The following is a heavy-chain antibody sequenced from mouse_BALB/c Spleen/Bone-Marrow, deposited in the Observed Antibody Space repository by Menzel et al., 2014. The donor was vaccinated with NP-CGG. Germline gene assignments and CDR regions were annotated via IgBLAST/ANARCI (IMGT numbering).Heavy chain of an antibody. CDR3: VKDGNPFDC. CDR2: IHPSDSVT. J-gene: IGHJ2*01. CDR1: GYSFTNYW. V-gene: IGHV1-74*01. Sequence: QVQLQQSGAELVRPGASVKLYCKASGYSFTNYWMNWVKQRPGQGLEWIGMIHPSDSVTRLNQNFKHKATLTVDKSSSTAYMHLSSPTSEDSAVYYCVKDGNPFDCWGQGTTLTVSS. D-gene: IGHD2-1*01.